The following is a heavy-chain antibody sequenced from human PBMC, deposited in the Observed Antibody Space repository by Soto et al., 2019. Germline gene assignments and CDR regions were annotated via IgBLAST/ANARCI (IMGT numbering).Heavy chain of an antibody. Sequence: QVQLVQSGAEVKKPGSSVKVSCKASGGTFSSYAISWVRQAPGQGLEWMGGISPISDTTNSAQKFQGRVTITAEESTSTAYMELSILRSEDTAVYYCARSQGSSTSLEIYYYYCYGMDVWGQGTTVTVSS. J-gene: IGHJ6*02. CDR1: GGTFSSYA. CDR3: ARSQGSSTSLEIYYYYCYGMDV. V-gene: IGHV1-69*01. CDR2: ISPISDTT. D-gene: IGHD2-2*01.